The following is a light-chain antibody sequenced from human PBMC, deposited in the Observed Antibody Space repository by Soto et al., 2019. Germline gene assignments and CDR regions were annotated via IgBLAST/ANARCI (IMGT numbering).Light chain of an antibody. CDR3: QQYGSSPPRT. J-gene: IGKJ1*01. CDR2: GAS. V-gene: IGKV3-20*01. CDR1: QSVSKD. Sequence: DIVMTQSPATLSVSPGERATLSCRASQSVSKDLAWYDQKPGQAPRLLIFGASARATGIPPRFSGSGSGTDFTLTISRLEPEDFAVYYCQQYGSSPPRTFGQGTKVDIK.